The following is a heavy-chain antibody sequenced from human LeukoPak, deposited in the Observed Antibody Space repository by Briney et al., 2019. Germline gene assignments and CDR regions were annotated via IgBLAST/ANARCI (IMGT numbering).Heavy chain of an antibody. Sequence: ASVNVSCKSXGYTXTXYYIHXXXQXPGQGLEWMGMINPIGATTTYAQNFQGRVTMHRDTSTRTAYMELSSLRSEDTAVYYCAKEGNSGWVPKYWGQGTLVTVSS. D-gene: IGHD6-19*01. V-gene: IGHV1-46*01. J-gene: IGHJ4*02. CDR3: AKEGNSGWVPKY. CDR2: INPIGATT. CDR1: GYTXTXYY.